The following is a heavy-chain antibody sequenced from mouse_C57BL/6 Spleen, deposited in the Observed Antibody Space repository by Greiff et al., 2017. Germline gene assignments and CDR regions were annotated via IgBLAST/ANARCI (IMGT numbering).Heavy chain of an antibody. V-gene: IGHV1-19*01. Sequence: QQSGPVLVKPGASVKMSCKASGYTFTDYYMNWVKQSHGKSLEWIGVINPYNGGTSYNQKFKGKATLTVDKSSSTAYMELNSLTSEDSAVYYCARSVITTAYYAMDYWGQGTSVTVSA. CDR3: ARSVITTAYYAMDY. CDR1: GYTFTDYY. D-gene: IGHD2-4*01. J-gene: IGHJ4*01. CDR2: INPYNGGT.